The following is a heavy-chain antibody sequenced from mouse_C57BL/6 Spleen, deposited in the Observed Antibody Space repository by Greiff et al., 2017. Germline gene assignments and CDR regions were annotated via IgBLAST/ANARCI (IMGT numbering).Heavy chain of an antibody. CDR2: ISDGGSYT. J-gene: IGHJ1*03. V-gene: IGHV5-4*01. CDR1: GFTFSSYA. Sequence: EVQGVESGGGLVKPGGSLKLSCAASGFTFSSYAMSWVRQTPEKSLEWVATISDGGSYTYYPDNVKGRFTISRDNAKNNLYLQMSHLKSEDTAMYYCARERVITTVVARWYFDVWGTGTTVTVSS. D-gene: IGHD1-1*01. CDR3: ARERVITTVVARWYFDV.